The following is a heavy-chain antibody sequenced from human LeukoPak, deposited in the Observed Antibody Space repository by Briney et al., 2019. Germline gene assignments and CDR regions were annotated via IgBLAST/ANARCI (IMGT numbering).Heavy chain of an antibody. J-gene: IGHJ4*02. V-gene: IGHV3-30*02. D-gene: IGHD1-26*01. CDR1: GFIVSTYG. Sequence: PGGSLRVSCVASGFIVSTYGMSWVRQAPGRGLDWVAFLRFDGRSAFYGDSVKGRFTISRDISENTLYLQMNSLRPEDTAVYYCAKDPYGGTYPSYFDSWGQGTLVTVSS. CDR3: AKDPYGGTYPSYFDS. CDR2: LRFDGRSA.